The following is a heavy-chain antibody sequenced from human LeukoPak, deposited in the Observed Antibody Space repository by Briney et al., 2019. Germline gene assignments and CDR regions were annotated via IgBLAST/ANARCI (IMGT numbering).Heavy chain of an antibody. CDR3: AKDHSTGTAMVDY. J-gene: IGHJ4*02. D-gene: IGHD5-18*01. V-gene: IGHV3-43*01. Sequence: GGPLRLSCAASGFTFDDYTMHWVRQAPGKGLEWVSLISWDGGSTYYADSVKGRFTISRDNSKNSLYLQMNSLRTEDTALYYCAKDHSTGTAMVDYWGQGTLVTVSS. CDR1: GFTFDDYT. CDR2: ISWDGGST.